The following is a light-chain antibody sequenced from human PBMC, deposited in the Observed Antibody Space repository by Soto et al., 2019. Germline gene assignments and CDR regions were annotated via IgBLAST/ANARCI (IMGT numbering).Light chain of an antibody. J-gene: IGLJ6*01. CDR3: CSYAGSRTYV. V-gene: IGLV2-23*01. CDR1: SSDVVSYNL. CDR2: EGS. Sequence: QSVVTQPRSVSGSPGQSFTISCPGTSSDVVSYNLVSWYEQHPGKAPRLMIYEGSKRPSGVGNRFSGCQSGNRACLTISGLQAEDEADYDCCSYAGSRTYVFGSGTKGTLL.